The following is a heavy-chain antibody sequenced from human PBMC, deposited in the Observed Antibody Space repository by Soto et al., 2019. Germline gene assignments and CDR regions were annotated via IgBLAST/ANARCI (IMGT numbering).Heavy chain of an antibody. CDR3: AGDSGYSNYAFDF. V-gene: IGHV1-69*08. D-gene: IGHD4-4*01. CDR1: GGSVSSYT. Sequence: QVQLVQSGAEVKKPGSSVKVSCKASGGSVSSYTLSWVRQAPGQGLEWMGRIIPILGRANYAQKFQGRVTNTADKSTSTAYMGLISLRSEDTAVYFWAGDSGYSNYAFDFWGQGTLVTVSS. CDR2: IIPILGRA. J-gene: IGHJ4*02.